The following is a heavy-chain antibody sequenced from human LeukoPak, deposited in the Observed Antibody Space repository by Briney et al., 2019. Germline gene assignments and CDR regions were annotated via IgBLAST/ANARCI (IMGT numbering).Heavy chain of an antibody. Sequence: TGGSLRLSCVGSGFTFSRYSLNWVRQAPGKGLEWVSYISTNNKTIKYADSVKGRFAISRDNAKDFLYLQMTSLRAEDTAVYYCASYFDSTGYFKEGYAIWARRTLVTVSS. CDR3: ASYFDSTGYFKEGYAI. CDR1: GFTFSRYS. CDR2: ISTNNKTI. J-gene: IGHJ3*02. V-gene: IGHV3-48*01. D-gene: IGHD3-22*01.